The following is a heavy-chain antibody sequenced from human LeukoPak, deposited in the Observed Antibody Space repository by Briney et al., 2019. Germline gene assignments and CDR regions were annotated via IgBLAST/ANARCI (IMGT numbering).Heavy chain of an antibody. D-gene: IGHD2-15*01. CDR3: ARVRYWAFDY. CDR2: ISTTGSTI. Sequence: QPGGSLRLSCAASGFSFGSYYMNWVRQAPGKGLEWASYISTTGSTIYSADSVKGRFTISRDNAKNSLYLQMNSLRDEDTAVYYCARVRYWAFDYWGQGTLVTVSS. V-gene: IGHV3-48*02. J-gene: IGHJ4*02. CDR1: GFSFGSYY.